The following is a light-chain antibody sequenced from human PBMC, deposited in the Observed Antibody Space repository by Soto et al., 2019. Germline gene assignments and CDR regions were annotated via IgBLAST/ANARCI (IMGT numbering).Light chain of an antibody. CDR1: SSDVGSYNT. CDR3: SSFTSSTSYV. V-gene: IGLV2-14*03. J-gene: IGLJ1*01. CDR2: DVN. Sequence: QSALTQPASVSGSPGQSIAISCTGTSSDVGSYNTVSWYQQYPGKAPKLMIHDVNNLPSGISDRFSGSKSGNTASLTISGLPAEDEADYYCSSFTSSTSYVFGTGTKLTVL.